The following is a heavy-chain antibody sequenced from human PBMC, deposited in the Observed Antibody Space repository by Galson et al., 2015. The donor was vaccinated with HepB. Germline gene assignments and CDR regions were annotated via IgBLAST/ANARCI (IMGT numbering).Heavy chain of an antibody. D-gene: IGHD6-19*01. CDR2: ISAYNGNT. J-gene: IGHJ4*02. Sequence: SVKVSCKASGYTFTSYGISWVRQAPGQGLEWMGWISAYNGNTNYAQKLQGRVTMTTDTSTSTAYMELRSLRSDDTAVYYCARFLIGGWYDSAYDYWGQGTLVTVSS. CDR1: GYTFTSYG. V-gene: IGHV1-18*01. CDR3: ARFLIGGWYDSAYDY.